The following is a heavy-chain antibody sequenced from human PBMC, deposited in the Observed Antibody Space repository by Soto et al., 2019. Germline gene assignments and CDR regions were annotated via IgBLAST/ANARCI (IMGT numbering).Heavy chain of an antibody. CDR2: INHSGST. J-gene: IGHJ4*02. CDR1: GGSFSGYY. CDR3: ARFGNDNGYYFDY. Sequence: TLSLTFAVYGGSFSGYYWSWIRQPPGKGLEWIGEINHSGSTNYNPSLKSRVTISVDTSKNQFSLKLSSVTAADTAVYYCARFGNDNGYYFDYWGQGTLVTVSS. D-gene: IGHD2-8*01. V-gene: IGHV4-34*01.